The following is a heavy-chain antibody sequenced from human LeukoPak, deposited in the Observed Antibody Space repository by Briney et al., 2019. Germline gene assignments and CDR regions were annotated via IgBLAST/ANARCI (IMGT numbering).Heavy chain of an antibody. CDR3: ATDYYDSSGLNDY. D-gene: IGHD3-22*01. CDR1: GFTFSSYW. CDR2: INSDGSTT. V-gene: IGHV3-74*01. J-gene: IGHJ4*02. Sequence: GGSLRLSCAASGFTFSSYWMHWVRQAPGKGLVWVSNINSDGSTTTYADSVKGRFTISRDNSKNTLYLQMNSLRAEDTAVYYCATDYYDSSGLNDYWGQGTLVTVSS.